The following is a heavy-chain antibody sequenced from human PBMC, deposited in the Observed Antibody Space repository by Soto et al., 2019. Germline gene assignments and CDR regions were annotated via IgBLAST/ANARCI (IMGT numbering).Heavy chain of an antibody. V-gene: IGHV3-13*01. Sequence: GGSLRLSCAASGFTFSSYGMHWVRQATGKGLEWVSAIGTAGDTYYPGSVKGRFTISRENAKNSLYLQMNSLRAGDTAVYYCARELHHGYYYGMDVWGQGTTVTVSS. CDR3: ARELHHGYYYGMDV. J-gene: IGHJ6*02. CDR1: GFTFSSYG. D-gene: IGHD4-4*01. CDR2: IGTAGDT.